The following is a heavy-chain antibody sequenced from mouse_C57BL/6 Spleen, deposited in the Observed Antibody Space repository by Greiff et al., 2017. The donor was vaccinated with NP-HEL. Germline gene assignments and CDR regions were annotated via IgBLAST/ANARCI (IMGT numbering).Heavy chain of an antibody. CDR2: IYPGSGST. V-gene: IGHV1-55*01. Sequence: VQLQQSGAELVKPGASVKMSCKASGYTFTSYWITWVKQRPGQGLEWIGDIYPGSGSTNYNEKFKSKATLTVDTSSSTAYMQLSSLTSEDSAVYYCARDVTTVVAGAMDYWGQGTSVTVSS. CDR1: GYTFTSYW. CDR3: ARDVTTVVAGAMDY. D-gene: IGHD1-1*01. J-gene: IGHJ4*01.